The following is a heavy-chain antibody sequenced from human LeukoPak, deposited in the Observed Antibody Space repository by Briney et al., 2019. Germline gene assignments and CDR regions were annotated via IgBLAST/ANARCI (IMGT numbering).Heavy chain of an antibody. CDR3: AKGPTGDSSGYIHYFDY. V-gene: IGHV3-7*03. J-gene: IGHJ4*02. Sequence: GGSLRLSCAASGFTFSSYWMSWVRQAPGKGLEWVANIKQDGSEKYYVDSVKGRFTISRDNAKNSLYLQMNSLRAEDTAVYYCAKGPTGDSSGYIHYFDYWGQGTLATVSS. CDR1: GFTFSSYW. CDR2: IKQDGSEK. D-gene: IGHD3-22*01.